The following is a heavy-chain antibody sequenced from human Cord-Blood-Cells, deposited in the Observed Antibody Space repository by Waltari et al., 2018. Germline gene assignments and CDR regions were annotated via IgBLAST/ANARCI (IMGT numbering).Heavy chain of an antibody. CDR2: NYYSRST. CDR3: ARRGIAAAGDAFDI. J-gene: IGHJ3*02. Sequence: QLQLQESGPGLVKPSETLSLTCTVSGGSISSSSYYLGWIRQPPGKGLEWIGSNYYSRSTYYNPCLKSRVTISVDTSNNQFSLKLRSVTAADTAVYYCARRGIAAAGDAFDIWGQGTMVTVSS. D-gene: IGHD6-13*01. CDR1: GGSISSSSYY. V-gene: IGHV4-39*01.